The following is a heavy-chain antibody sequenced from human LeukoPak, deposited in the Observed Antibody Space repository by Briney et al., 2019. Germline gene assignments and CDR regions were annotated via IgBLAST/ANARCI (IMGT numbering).Heavy chain of an antibody. J-gene: IGHJ4*02. V-gene: IGHV3-30-3*01. CDR2: ISYDGSNK. Sequence: GGSLRLSCAASGFTFSSYVMPTVRQAPGKGLEWVAVISYDGSNKYCADSVKGRFTISRENSKNKLYLQMNSLRAEDTAVYYCARDRAAVVTPPLYVYWGQGTLVTVSS. CDR1: GFTFSSYV. D-gene: IGHD4-23*01. CDR3: ARDRAAVVTPPLYVY.